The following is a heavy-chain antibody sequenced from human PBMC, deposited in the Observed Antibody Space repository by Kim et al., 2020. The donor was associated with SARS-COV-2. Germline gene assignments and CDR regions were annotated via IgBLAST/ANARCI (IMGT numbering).Heavy chain of an antibody. CDR2: INHSGST. J-gene: IGHJ4*02. CDR1: GGSFSGYF. Sequence: SETLSLTCAVYGGSFSGYFWSWIRHSPGKGLEWIGEINHSGSTNYNPSLKSRVTISEDRSKNQFSLKLTSVTAADTAIYYCAGEVDYHGSGSIWGQGTLVTVST. CDR3: AGEVDYHGSGSI. D-gene: IGHD3-10*01. V-gene: IGHV4-34*01.